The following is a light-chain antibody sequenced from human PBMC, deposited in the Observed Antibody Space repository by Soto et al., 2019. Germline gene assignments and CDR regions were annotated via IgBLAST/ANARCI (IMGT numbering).Light chain of an antibody. CDR2: GAS. CDR3: HQYNNWPPYT. V-gene: IGKV3-15*01. Sequence: EIVMTQSPATLSVSPGERVTLSCRASQSVSSNLAWYQQKPGQAPRLLIYGASTRATGIPVRFSGSGSGTEFTLTISSLQSADFAVYFCHQYNNWPPYTFGQGTKVDIK. CDR1: QSVSSN. J-gene: IGKJ2*01.